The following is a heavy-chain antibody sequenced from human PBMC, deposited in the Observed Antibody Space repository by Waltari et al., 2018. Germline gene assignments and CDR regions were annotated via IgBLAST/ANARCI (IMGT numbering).Heavy chain of an antibody. J-gene: IGHJ5*02. CDR2: INAGNGNT. CDR1: GYTFTSYA. Sequence: QVQLVQSGAEVKKPGASVKVSCKASGYTFTSYAMHWVRQAPGQRLEWMGWINAGNGNTKYAQRFQGRVTMTRDTSASTAYMELSSLRSEDTAVYYCARGITFGGVIANWFDPWGQGTLVTVSS. D-gene: IGHD3-16*01. V-gene: IGHV1-3*01. CDR3: ARGITFGGVIANWFDP.